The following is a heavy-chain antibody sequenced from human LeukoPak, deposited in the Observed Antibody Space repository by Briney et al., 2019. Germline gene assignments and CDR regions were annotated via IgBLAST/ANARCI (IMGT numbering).Heavy chain of an antibody. CDR2: IWYDGSNK. CDR3: ARVGDGYNSGFDY. D-gene: IGHD5-24*01. J-gene: IGHJ4*02. V-gene: IGHV3-33*01. CDR1: GFIFSSYG. Sequence: GGSLRLSCAASGFIFSSYGMHWVRQAPGKGLEWVAVIWYDGSNKYYADSVKGRFTISRDNSKNTLYLQMNSLRVEDTAVYYCARVGDGYNSGFDYWGQGTLVTVSS.